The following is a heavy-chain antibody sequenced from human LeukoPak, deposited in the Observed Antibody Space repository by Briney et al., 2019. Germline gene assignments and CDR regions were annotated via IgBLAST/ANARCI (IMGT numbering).Heavy chain of an antibody. CDR3: ARWAGAYKNWYFDF. J-gene: IGHJ2*01. CDR2: IYPGDSDT. D-gene: IGHD1-26*01. V-gene: IGHV5-51*01. CDR1: GYSFPSYW. Sequence: GESLKISCKGSGYSFPSYWIAWVRQMPGKGLEWMGTIYPGDSDTRYSPSFQGQATISADKSINTAYLQWSSLKASDTAMYYCARWAGAYKNWYFDFWGRGTLVTVSS.